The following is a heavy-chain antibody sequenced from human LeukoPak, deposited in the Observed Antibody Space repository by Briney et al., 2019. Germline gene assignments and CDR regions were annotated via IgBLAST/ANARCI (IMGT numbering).Heavy chain of an antibody. CDR2: IYYSGST. J-gene: IGHJ4*02. Sequence: SETLSFTCTVSGASITSYYWSWIRQPPGKGLEWIGYIYYSGSTNYNPSLKSRVTISVDTSKNQFSLKLSSVTAADTAVYYCARSKYFYDSNGYYVFDYWGQGTLVTVSS. CDR1: GASITSYY. V-gene: IGHV4-59*01. CDR3: ARSKYFYDSNGYYVFDY. D-gene: IGHD3-22*01.